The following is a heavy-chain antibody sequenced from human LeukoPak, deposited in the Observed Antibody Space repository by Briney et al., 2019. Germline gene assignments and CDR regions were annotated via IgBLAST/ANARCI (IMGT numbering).Heavy chain of an antibody. CDR2: IYHSGST. V-gene: IGHV4-38-2*02. Sequence: GSLRLSCAASGFTVSSNYMSWVRQAPGKGLEWIGSIYHSGSTYYNPSLKSRVTISVDTSKNQFSLKLSSVTAADTAVYYCARDGGGIVGASTSDYWGQGTLVTVSS. CDR3: ARDGGGIVGASTSDY. CDR1: GFTVSSNY. D-gene: IGHD1-26*01. J-gene: IGHJ4*02.